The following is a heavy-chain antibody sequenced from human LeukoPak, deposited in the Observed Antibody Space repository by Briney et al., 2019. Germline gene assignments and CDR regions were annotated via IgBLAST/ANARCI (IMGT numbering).Heavy chain of an antibody. CDR2: INHSGST. D-gene: IGHD3-10*01. CDR1: GGSFSGYY. Sequence: SETLSLTCAVYGGSFSGYYWSWIRQPPGKGLEWIGEINHSGSTNYNPSPKSRVTISVDTSKNQFSLKLSSVTAADTAVYYCAREDLYYYGSGMVKWFDPWGQGTLVTVSS. V-gene: IGHV4-34*01. J-gene: IGHJ5*02. CDR3: AREDLYYYGSGMVKWFDP.